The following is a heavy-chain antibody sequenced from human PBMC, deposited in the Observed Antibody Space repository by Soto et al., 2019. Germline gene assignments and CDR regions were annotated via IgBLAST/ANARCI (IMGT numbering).Heavy chain of an antibody. J-gene: IGHJ1*01. CDR1: GFIFSIYD. CDR3: ARDRIAVAGNPEYFPH. CDR2: IYSGGST. V-gene: IGHV3-66*01. Sequence: GGSLRLSCVASGFIFSIYDIHCVRQAPGKGLEWVSVIYSGGSTYYADSVKGRFTISRDNSKNTLYLQMNSLRAEDTAVYYCARDRIAVAGNPEYFPHWGQGTLVTVSS. D-gene: IGHD6-19*01.